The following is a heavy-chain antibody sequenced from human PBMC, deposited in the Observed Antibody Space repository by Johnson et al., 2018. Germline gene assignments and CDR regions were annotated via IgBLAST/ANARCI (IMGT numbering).Heavy chain of an antibody. Sequence: VQLVQSGGGLVQPGGSLRLSCAASGFIFSNNAMTWVRQAPGKGLEWLSEISSSGDPTYYADSGTGRFTKSKDNPKNMLDLQMNSVRDEDKAVYYCASRRAYFMDVWGKGTTVTVSS. J-gene: IGHJ6*03. V-gene: IGHV3-23*04. CDR1: GFIFSNNA. CDR3: ASRRAYFMDV. CDR2: ISSSGDPT.